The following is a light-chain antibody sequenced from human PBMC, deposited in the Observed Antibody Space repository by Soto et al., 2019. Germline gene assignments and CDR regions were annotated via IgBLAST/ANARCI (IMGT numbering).Light chain of an antibody. J-gene: IGKJ1*01. Sequence: DIQMTQSPSSLSASVGDRVTISCRASERISDYLAWYQQKPGKAPKLLINTASSLRSGVPSRFSGSGSGTEFILTISGLEPEDSGIYHCHQHGGSPETFGQGTKVDIK. V-gene: IGKV1-39*01. CDR1: ERISDY. CDR2: TAS. CDR3: HQHGGSPET.